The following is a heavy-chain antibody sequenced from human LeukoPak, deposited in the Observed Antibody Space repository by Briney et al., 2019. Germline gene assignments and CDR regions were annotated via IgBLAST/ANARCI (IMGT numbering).Heavy chain of an antibody. CDR3: AVNYYDSSGYYFDY. J-gene: IGHJ4*02. V-gene: IGHV4-39*01. CDR1: GGSISSSSYY. D-gene: IGHD3-22*01. Sequence: PSETLSLTYTVSGGSISSSSYYWGWIRQPPGKGLEWIGSIYYSGSTYYNPSLKSRVTISVDTSRNQFSLKLSPVTAADTAVYYCAVNYYDSSGYYFDYWGQGTLVTVSS. CDR2: IYYSGST.